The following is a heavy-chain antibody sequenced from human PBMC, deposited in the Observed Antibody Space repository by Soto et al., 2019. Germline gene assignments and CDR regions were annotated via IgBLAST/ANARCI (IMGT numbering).Heavy chain of an antibody. CDR3: AKDDSLEWFFPLDA. CDR2: ISGGGSDT. V-gene: IGHV3-23*01. Sequence: EVQLLESGGGLVQPGGSLRLSCSASGFTFRSYAMSWVRQAPGKGLEWVSGISGGGSDTYYSDSVRGRFTISRDNSKSTLYLQMNSLRVEDSAVYFCAKDDSLEWFFPLDAWGQGTLVTVSS. D-gene: IGHD3-3*01. CDR1: GFTFRSYA. J-gene: IGHJ5*02.